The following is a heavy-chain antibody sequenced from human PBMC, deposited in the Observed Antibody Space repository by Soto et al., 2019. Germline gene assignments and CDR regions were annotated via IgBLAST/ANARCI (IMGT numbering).Heavy chain of an antibody. CDR1: GGTFSSYA. Sequence: ASVKVSCKAPGGTFSSYAISWVRQAPGQGLEWMGGIIPIFGTANYAQKFQGRVTITADESTSTAYMELSSLRSEDTAVYYCARGAGTYDDFDIWGQGTMVTVSS. CDR2: IIPIFGTA. D-gene: IGHD1-1*01. J-gene: IGHJ3*02. V-gene: IGHV1-69*13. CDR3: ARGAGTYDDFDI.